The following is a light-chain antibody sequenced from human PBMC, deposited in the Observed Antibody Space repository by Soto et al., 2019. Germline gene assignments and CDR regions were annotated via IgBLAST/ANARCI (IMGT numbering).Light chain of an antibody. CDR1: QNVRSSY. CDR3: QQDGSSPPT. J-gene: IGKJ1*01. V-gene: IGKV3-20*01. Sequence: EIVLTQSPATLSLSPGERATLSCRASQNVRSSYVAWYQQKPGQAPRLLIYGASSRATGIPERFSGSGSGTDFNLSVSRLEPEDFAVYFCQQDGSSPPTFGQGTKVDIK. CDR2: GAS.